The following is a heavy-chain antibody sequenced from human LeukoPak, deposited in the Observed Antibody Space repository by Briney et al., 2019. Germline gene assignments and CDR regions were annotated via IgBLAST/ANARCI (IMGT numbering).Heavy chain of an antibody. CDR1: GFTFSSYA. V-gene: IGHV3-23*01. CDR2: ISGSGGST. Sequence: GGSLRLSCAASGFTFSSYAMSWVRQAPGKGLEWVSAISGSGGSTYYADSVKGRFTISRDNSKNTLYLQMNSLRAEDTAVYYCAKGCGGDCYSWVVGAFDIWGRGTMVTVSS. CDR3: AKGCGGDCYSWVVGAFDI. J-gene: IGHJ3*02. D-gene: IGHD2-21*02.